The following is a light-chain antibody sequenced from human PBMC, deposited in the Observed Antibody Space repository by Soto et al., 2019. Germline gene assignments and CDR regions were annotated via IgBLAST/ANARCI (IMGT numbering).Light chain of an antibody. CDR3: QQYNTWPRT. Sequence: EIVMTQCPATLSVPPGERATLSCGASQSVSTNFAWYQQRPGQAPRLLFYGASIRATAVPARLTASGSGTEFTLTISSLQPEDFAVYYCQQYNTWPRTFGHGTQVDIK. J-gene: IGKJ1*01. CDR2: GAS. V-gene: IGKV3-15*01. CDR1: QSVSTN.